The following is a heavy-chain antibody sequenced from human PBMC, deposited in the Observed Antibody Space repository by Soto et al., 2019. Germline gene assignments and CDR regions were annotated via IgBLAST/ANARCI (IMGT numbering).Heavy chain of an antibody. CDR1: GGSISSGGYY. Sequence: TLSLTCTVSGGSISSGGYYWSWIRQHPGKGLEWIGYIYYSGSTNYNPSLKSRVTISVDTSKNQFSLKLSSVTAADTAVYYCARSRWLVRSFHFDYWGQGTLVTVSS. CDR2: IYYSGST. CDR3: ARSRWLVRSFHFDY. V-gene: IGHV4-31*03. J-gene: IGHJ4*02. D-gene: IGHD6-19*01.